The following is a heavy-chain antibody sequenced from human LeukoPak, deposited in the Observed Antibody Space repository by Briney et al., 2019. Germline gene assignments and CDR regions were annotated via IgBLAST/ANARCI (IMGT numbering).Heavy chain of an antibody. Sequence: ASVKVSCKASRYTFTSYDINWVRQATGQGLEWMGWMNPNSGNTGYAQKFQGRVTITRNTSISTAYMGLSSLRSEDTAVYYCARGLEDFWSGYYTGWYYYYYYYMDVWGKGTTVTVSS. CDR2: MNPNSGNT. CDR3: ARGLEDFWSGYYTGWYYYYYYYMDV. V-gene: IGHV1-8*03. CDR1: RYTFTSYD. J-gene: IGHJ6*03. D-gene: IGHD3-3*01.